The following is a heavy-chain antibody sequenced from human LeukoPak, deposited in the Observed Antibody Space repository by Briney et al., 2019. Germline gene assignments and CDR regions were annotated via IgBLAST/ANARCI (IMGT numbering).Heavy chain of an antibody. J-gene: IGHJ3*02. D-gene: IGHD4-23*01. V-gene: IGHV1-69*01. CDR3: ASGPVASMDI. Sequence: ASVKVSCKASRGTYHSYTINWVRQAPGQGVEGMGGINLIFATTNNAQKLPDRRTITPDESTSTAYIELSSLSSEDTAVYYCASGPVASMDIWGQGTMVTVSS. CDR2: INLIFATT. CDR1: RGTYHSYT.